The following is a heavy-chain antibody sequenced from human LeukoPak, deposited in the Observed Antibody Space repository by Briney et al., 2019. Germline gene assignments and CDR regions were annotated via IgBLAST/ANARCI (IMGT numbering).Heavy chain of an antibody. CDR1: GGSISSYY. CDR2: IYYSGST. CDR3: ARGTPFDY. D-gene: IGHD2-2*01. Sequence: SETLSLTCTVSGGSISSYYWSWIRQPPGKGLEWVGYIYYSGSTNYNPSLKSRVTISVDASKNQFSLKLSSVTAADTAVYYCARGTPFDYWGQGTLVTVSS. V-gene: IGHV4-59*01. J-gene: IGHJ4*02.